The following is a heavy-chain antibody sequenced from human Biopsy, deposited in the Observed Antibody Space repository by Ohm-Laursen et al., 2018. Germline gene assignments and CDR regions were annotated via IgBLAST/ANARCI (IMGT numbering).Heavy chain of an antibody. D-gene: IGHD4-11*01. J-gene: IGHJ5*02. CDR2: IREHGNEE. CDR3: ARGNGPSA. Sequence: SLRLSCSASGITFNSHWMSWVRQAPGKGLEWVAIIREHGNEEFYVDSVKGRFTISGDNARNSVYLQMNSPRAEDTAIYYCARGNGPSAWGQGTLVTVSS. CDR1: GITFNSHW. V-gene: IGHV3-7*04.